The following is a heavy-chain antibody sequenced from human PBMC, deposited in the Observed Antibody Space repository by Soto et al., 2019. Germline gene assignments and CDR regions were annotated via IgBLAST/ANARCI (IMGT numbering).Heavy chain of an antibody. Sequence: PGGSLRFSCAASGFSFRSHGMSWVRQAPGKGLEWVSALSDSGGRTYYADSVKGRFTISRDNSKNTLYLQMNSLRAVDTAVYYCAKGGPGYAFDIWGQGTMVTVSS. CDR3: AKGGPGYAFDI. CDR1: GFSFRSHG. D-gene: IGHD1-26*01. CDR2: LSDSGGRT. J-gene: IGHJ3*02. V-gene: IGHV3-23*01.